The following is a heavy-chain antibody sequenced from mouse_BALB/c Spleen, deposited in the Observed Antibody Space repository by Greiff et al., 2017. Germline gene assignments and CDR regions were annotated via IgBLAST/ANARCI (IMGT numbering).Heavy chain of an antibody. V-gene: IGHV14-3*02. CDR1: GFNIKDTY. CDR2: IDPANGNT. CDR3: ARWDGNYYYAMDY. Sequence: EVKLMESGAELVKPGASVKLSCTASGFNIKDTYMHWVKQRPEQGLEWIGRIDPANGNTKYDPKFQGKATITADTSSNTAYLQLSSLTSEDTAVYYCARWDGNYYYAMDYWGQGTSVTVSS. D-gene: IGHD2-1*01. J-gene: IGHJ4*01.